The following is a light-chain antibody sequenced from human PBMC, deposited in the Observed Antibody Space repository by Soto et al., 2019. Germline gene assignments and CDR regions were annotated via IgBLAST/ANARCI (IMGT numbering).Light chain of an antibody. CDR3: CSHAGSGTLV. Sequence: QSVLTQPASVSGSPGQSISISCTGTSSDVGKYKFVSWYQQHPGKAPKLIISEGTKRPSGVSNRFSGSKSGNTASLTISGLQAEDEADYYCCSHAGSGTLVFGGGTTVTVL. CDR1: SSDVGKYKF. V-gene: IGLV2-23*01. CDR2: EGT. J-gene: IGLJ3*02.